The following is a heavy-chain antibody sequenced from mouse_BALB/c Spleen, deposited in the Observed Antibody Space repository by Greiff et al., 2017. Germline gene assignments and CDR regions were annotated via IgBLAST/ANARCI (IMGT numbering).Heavy chain of an antibody. CDR1: GYSITSDYA. J-gene: IGHJ4*01. V-gene: IGHV3-2*02. CDR3: ARWGGKGAMDY. CDR2: ISYSGST. Sequence: EVQLQQSGPGLVKPSQSLSLTCTVTGYSITSDYAWNWIRQFPGNKLEWMGYISYSGSTSYNPSLKSRISITRDTSKNQFFLQLNSVTTEDTATYYCARWGGKGAMDYWGQGTSVTVSS.